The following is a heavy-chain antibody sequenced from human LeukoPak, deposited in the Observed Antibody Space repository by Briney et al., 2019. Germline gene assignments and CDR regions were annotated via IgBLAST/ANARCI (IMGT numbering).Heavy chain of an antibody. J-gene: IGHJ3*02. V-gene: IGHV4-34*01. Sequence: SETLSLTCAVYGGSFSRYYWSWIRQPPGKGLEWIGEITDSRRTNYKSSLKSRVTISMDTSKNQFSLKLRSVTAADTAVYYCTRISSAVGHGAAFDIWGQGTMVTVSS. D-gene: IGHD6-13*01. CDR2: ITDSRRT. CDR3: TRISSAVGHGAAFDI. CDR1: GGSFSRYY.